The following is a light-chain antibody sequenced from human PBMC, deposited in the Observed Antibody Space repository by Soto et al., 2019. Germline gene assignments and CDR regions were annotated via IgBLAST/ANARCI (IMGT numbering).Light chain of an antibody. J-gene: IGKJ2*01. Sequence: DVVMTQSPLSLPVTLGQPASISCRSSQSLVHSDGNTYLNWFHQRPGQSPRRLIYKVSNRDSGVPDRLSGSGSDTDFTLKISGVEAEDVGVYYCMQGTLWPPYTFGQGTKLEI. CDR3: MQGTLWPPYT. V-gene: IGKV2-30*02. CDR1: QSLVHSDGNTY. CDR2: KVS.